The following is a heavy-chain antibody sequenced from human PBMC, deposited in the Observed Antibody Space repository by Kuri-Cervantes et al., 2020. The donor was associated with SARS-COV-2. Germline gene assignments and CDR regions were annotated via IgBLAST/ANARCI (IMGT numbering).Heavy chain of an antibody. Sequence: GSLRLSCAVYGGSFSGYYWSWIRQPPGKGLEWTGEINHSGGTNYNPSLKSRVTISVDTSKNQFSLKLSSVTAADTAVYYCARGPRYSSSWYQTLDYWGQGTLVTVSS. J-gene: IGHJ4*02. CDR3: ARGPRYSSSWYQTLDY. V-gene: IGHV4-34*01. CDR1: GGSFSGYY. CDR2: INHSGGT. D-gene: IGHD6-13*01.